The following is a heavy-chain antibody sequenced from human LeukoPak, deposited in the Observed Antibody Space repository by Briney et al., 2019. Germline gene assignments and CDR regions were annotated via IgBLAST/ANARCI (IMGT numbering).Heavy chain of an antibody. Sequence: SGTLSLTCAVSGGSISSSNWWSWVRQPPGKGLEWIGEIYHSGSTNYNPSLKSRVTISVDKSKNQFSLKLSSVTAADTAVYYCARDGYYDSSGYYQSPDAFDIWGQGTMVTVSS. CDR3: ARDGYYDSSGYYQSPDAFDI. CDR2: IYHSGST. J-gene: IGHJ3*02. V-gene: IGHV4-4*02. CDR1: GGSISSSNW. D-gene: IGHD3-22*01.